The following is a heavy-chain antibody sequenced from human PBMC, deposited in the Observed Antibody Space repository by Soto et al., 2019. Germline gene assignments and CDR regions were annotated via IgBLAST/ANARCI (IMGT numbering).Heavy chain of an antibody. CDR1: GYTFSSYG. CDR2: ISDYNGNT. J-gene: IGHJ6*02. Sequence: QVQLVQSGAEVKRAGASVKVSCKASGYTFSSYGLSWVRQAPGQGLEWMGWISDYNGNTHYAQKFHGRVIMTTDTSTRTAYMELRSLRSDDTAVYFCAREGYYSGSGTYSPPRYYGMDVWGQGTTVTVSS. V-gene: IGHV1-18*01. D-gene: IGHD3-10*01. CDR3: AREGYYSGSGTYSPPRYYGMDV.